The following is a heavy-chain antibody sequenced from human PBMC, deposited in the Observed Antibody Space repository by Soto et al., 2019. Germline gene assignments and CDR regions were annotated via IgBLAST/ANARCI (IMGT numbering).Heavy chain of an antibody. CDR2: ISYDGSNK. V-gene: IGHV3-30*18. J-gene: IGHJ6*02. Sequence: PGGSLRLSCAASGFTFSSYGMHWVRQAPGKGLEWVAVISYDGSNKYYADSVKGRFTISRDNSKNTLYLQMNSLRAEDTAVYYCAKDQGVVAATQTSYYSDMYVRCQRATVTIS. CDR1: GFTFSSYG. CDR3: AKDQGVVAATQTSYYSDMYV. D-gene: IGHD2-15*01.